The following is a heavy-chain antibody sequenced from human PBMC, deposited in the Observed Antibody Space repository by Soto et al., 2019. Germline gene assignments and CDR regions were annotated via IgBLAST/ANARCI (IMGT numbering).Heavy chain of an antibody. CDR3: ARDRSSSGWFDP. Sequence: EVQLVESGGGLVKPGGSLRLSCAASGFTFSSYSMNWVRQAPGKGLEWVSSISSSSSYIYYADSVKGRFTISRDNAKNSLYLQMNSLRAKDTAVYYCARDRSSSGWFDPWGQGSLVTVSS. CDR2: ISSSSSYI. CDR1: GFTFSSYS. V-gene: IGHV3-21*01. D-gene: IGHD6-6*01. J-gene: IGHJ5*02.